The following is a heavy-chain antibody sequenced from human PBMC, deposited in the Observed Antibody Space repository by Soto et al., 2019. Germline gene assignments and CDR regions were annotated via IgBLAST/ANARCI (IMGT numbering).Heavy chain of an antibody. D-gene: IGHD3-10*01. CDR1: GFSLSTSGVG. V-gene: IGHV2-5*01. CDR2: IYWNDDK. CDR3: ARQLLVFAGTWFDP. Sequence: SGPTLVNPTQTLTLTCTFSGFSLSTSGVGVGWIRQPPGKALEWLALIYWNDDKRYSPSLKSRLTITKDTSKNQVVLTMTNMDPVDTATYYCARQLLVFAGTWFDPWGQGTLVTVSS. J-gene: IGHJ5*02.